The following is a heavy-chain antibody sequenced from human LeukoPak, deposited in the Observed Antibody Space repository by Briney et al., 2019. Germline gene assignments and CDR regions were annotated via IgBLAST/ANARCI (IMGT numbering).Heavy chain of an antibody. CDR2: INSNSKTI. CDR3: ARDYPRSFSSDY. Sequence: GGSLRLSCAASGFTFSDYSMNWVRQAPGKGLESVSHINSNSKTIYYTDSVKGRFTISRDNAKNSLFLQMNSLRAEDTAVYYCARDYPRSFSSDYWGQGTLVTVSS. CDR1: GFTFSDYS. V-gene: IGHV3-48*01. D-gene: IGHD3-3*02. J-gene: IGHJ4*02.